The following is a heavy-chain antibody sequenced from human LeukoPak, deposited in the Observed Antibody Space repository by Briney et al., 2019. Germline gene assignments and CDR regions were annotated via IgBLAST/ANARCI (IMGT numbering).Heavy chain of an antibody. D-gene: IGHD2-15*01. CDR3: ARRDSGFDP. CDR2: IYYSGST. J-gene: IGHJ5*02. Sequence: SETLSLTCTVSGGSISSSSYYWGWIRQPPGKGLEWIGSIYYSGSTYYNPSLKSRVTISVDTSKNQFSLKLSSVTAADTAVYCCARRDSGFDPWGQGTLVTVSS. V-gene: IGHV4-39*01. CDR1: GGSISSSSYY.